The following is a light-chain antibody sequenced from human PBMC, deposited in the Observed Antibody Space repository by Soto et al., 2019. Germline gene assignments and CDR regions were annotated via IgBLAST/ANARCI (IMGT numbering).Light chain of an antibody. CDR2: KAS. CDR3: QQYDSLPLT. Sequence: DIQMTQSPSTLSASVGDRVTITCRASQSISSWLAWYQQKPGKAPKLLIYKASSLESGVPSRFSGSGSGTAFTFAISGLQPDDVATYYCQQYDSLPLTFGGGTKVDIK. J-gene: IGKJ4*01. V-gene: IGKV1-5*03. CDR1: QSISSW.